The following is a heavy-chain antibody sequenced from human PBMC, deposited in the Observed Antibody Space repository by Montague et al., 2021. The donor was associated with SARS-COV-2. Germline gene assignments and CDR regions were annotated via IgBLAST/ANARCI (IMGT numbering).Heavy chain of an antibody. CDR1: GASISNYY. J-gene: IGHJ6*02. D-gene: IGHD6-19*01. CDR2: LYTSGST. CDR3: ARESGYSSGWRYYYVMDV. Sequence: SKTLSLTCTVSGASISNYYWTWIRQPAGKGLEWIGRLYTSGSTTYNPSLKSRVTMSVDTSKNQFSLNVTSVTAADTAIYYCARESGYSSGWRYYYVMDVWGQGTTVTVS. V-gene: IGHV4-4*07.